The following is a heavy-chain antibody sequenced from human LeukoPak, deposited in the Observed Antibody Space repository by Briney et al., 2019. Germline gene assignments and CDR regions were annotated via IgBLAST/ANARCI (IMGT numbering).Heavy chain of an antibody. J-gene: IGHJ5*02. CDR2: ISSSSSYI. Sequence: GGSLRLSCAPSGLTFSSYSMNWVRQPPGKGLEWVSSISSSSSYIYYAASVKGRFTITRDNAKTSMYLQMNSLRAEDTAVYYCARDLIPLGSGYYVPWFDPWGQGTLVTVSS. D-gene: IGHD3-3*01. CDR1: GLTFSSYS. CDR3: ARDLIPLGSGYYVPWFDP. V-gene: IGHV3-21*01.